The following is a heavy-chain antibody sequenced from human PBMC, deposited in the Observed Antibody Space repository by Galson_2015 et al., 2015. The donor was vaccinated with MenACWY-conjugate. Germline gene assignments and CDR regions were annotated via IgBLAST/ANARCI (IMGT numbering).Heavy chain of an antibody. D-gene: IGHD7-27*01. J-gene: IGHJ4*02. CDR3: ARLPTWGSSFGYFDY. V-gene: IGHV4-59*08. CDR1: GASISSHH. Sequence: ETLSLTCTVSGASISSHHWSWFRPPPGTGLEWIAYIRDTGSLKDNPSLKSRVTMSADKSNNQFSLRLFSVTAADTAVYYCARLPTWGSSFGYFDYWGQGSLVAVSS. CDR2: IRDTGSL.